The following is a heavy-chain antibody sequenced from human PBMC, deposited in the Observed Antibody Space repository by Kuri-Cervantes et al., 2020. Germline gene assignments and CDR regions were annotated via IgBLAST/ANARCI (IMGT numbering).Heavy chain of an antibody. CDR3: ARSRGDGWFDP. Sequence: GESLKISCAASGFTFSSYWMHWVRQAPGKGLVWVSRINSDGSSTSYADSVKGRFTISRDNSKNTLYLQMNSLRAEDTAVYYCARSRGDGWFDPWGQGTLVTVSS. V-gene: IGHV3-74*01. CDR1: GFTFSSYW. CDR2: INSDGSST. J-gene: IGHJ5*02. D-gene: IGHD4-17*01.